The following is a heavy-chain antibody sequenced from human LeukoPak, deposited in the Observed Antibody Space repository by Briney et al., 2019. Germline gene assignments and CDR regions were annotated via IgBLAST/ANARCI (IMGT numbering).Heavy chain of an antibody. CDR3: ATEREGPYGYLDY. D-gene: IGHD4-17*01. J-gene: IGHJ4*02. V-gene: IGHV4-61*02. CDR1: GGSISSARYY. CDR2: IYTSGST. Sequence: SQTLSLTCTDSGGSISSARYYWSWIRQPAGKGLEWIGRIYTSGSTDYNPSLKSRVTISLDTSKNQFSLKLNSVSAADTAVYYCATEREGPYGYLDYWGQGSLVTVSS.